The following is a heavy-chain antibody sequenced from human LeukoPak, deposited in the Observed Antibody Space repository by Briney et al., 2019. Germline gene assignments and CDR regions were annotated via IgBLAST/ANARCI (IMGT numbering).Heavy chain of an antibody. CDR3: AKVPDTSSSWSFGY. CDR1: GFTFSSYG. Sequence: GGSLRLSCAASGFTFSSYGMHWVRQAPGKGLEWAAFIRYDGSQKHYADSVKGRFTISRDTSKNTLYLQMNSLRPEDTALYYCAKVPDTSSSWSFGYWGQGTLVTVSS. CDR2: IRYDGSQK. D-gene: IGHD6-13*01. V-gene: IGHV3-30*02. J-gene: IGHJ4*02.